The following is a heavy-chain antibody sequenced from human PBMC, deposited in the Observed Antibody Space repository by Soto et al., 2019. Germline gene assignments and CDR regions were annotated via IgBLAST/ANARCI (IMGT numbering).Heavy chain of an antibody. D-gene: IGHD3-22*01. J-gene: IGHJ6*02. V-gene: IGHV3-33*01. CDR1: GFTFSTYG. CDR3: ATDPTYYYDSSGYYPGYYYGMDV. CDR2: IWYDGSNK. Sequence: VGSLRLSCAASGFTFSTYGMHWVRQSPGKGLEWVGIIWYDGSNKYYADSVKGRFTISRDNSKNTLYLQMNSLRAEDTAVYYCATDPTYYYDSSGYYPGYYYGMDVWGQGTTVTVSS.